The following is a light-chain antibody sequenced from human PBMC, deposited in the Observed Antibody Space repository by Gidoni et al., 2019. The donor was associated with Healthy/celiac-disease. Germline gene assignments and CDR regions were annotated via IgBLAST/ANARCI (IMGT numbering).Light chain of an antibody. V-gene: IGKV4-1*01. CDR3: QQYYSTPWT. J-gene: IGKJ1*01. CDR1: QSVLYISNNKNY. CDR2: WAS. Sequence: DHAMTQSPDFLAVSLGERATINCKSSQSVLYISNNKNYLAWYQQKPGQPPKLLIYWASTRESGVPARFSGSGSGTDFTLTISSLQAEDVAVYYCQQYYSTPWTFGRGTKVEIK.